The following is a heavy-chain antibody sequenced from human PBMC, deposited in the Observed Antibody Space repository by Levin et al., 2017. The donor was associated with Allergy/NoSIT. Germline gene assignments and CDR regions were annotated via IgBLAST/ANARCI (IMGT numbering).Heavy chain of an antibody. V-gene: IGHV1-18*01. CDR3: AGFVVTPVSYFYMDV. CDR2: ISTHNGNT. D-gene: IGHD2-2*01. J-gene: IGHJ6*03. CDR1: GYTFKNYG. Sequence: GESLKISCKASGYTFKNYGISWVRQAPGQGLEWMGWISTHNGNTNYAQSFQGRVTMTTHTSTSTADMEPRSLISGDTAVYYCAGFVVTPVSYFYMDVWGKGTTVTVSS.